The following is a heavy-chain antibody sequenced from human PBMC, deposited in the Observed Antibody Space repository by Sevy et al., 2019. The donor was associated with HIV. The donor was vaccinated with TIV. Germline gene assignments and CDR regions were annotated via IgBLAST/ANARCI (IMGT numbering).Heavy chain of an antibody. CDR2: IYHSGST. D-gene: IGHD3-3*01. CDR3: ARDPRDTSFGVVGTGYYGMDV. J-gene: IGHJ6*02. Sequence: SETLSLTCAVSGYSISSGYYWGWIRQPPGKGLEWIGSIYHSGSTYYNPSLKSRVTISVDTSKNEFSLKLSFVTAAETAVYYGARDPRDTSFGVVGTGYYGMDVWGQGTTVTVSS. V-gene: IGHV4-38-2*02. CDR1: GYSISSGYY.